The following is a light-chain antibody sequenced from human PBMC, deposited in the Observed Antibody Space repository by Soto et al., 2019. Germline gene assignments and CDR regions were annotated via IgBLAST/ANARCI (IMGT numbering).Light chain of an antibody. CDR3: ASWDDSVNGLV. J-gene: IGLJ3*02. Sequence: QSVLTQPPSASGTPGQRVTISCSGSSSNIGSNYVYWYQQLPGTAPKLLIYRNNQRPSGVPDRFSGSKSGTSASLAISGLRSEDEADYYCASWDDSVNGLVIGGGTKLTVL. CDR2: RNN. V-gene: IGLV1-47*01. CDR1: SSNIGSNY.